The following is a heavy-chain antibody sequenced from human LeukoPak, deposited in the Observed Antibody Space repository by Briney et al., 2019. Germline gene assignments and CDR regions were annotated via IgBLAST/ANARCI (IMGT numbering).Heavy chain of an antibody. CDR2: INHSGST. CDR1: GGSFSVYY. CDR3: ARLAVRWFGELSFRKNWFDP. Sequence: SETLSLTCAVYGGSFSVYYWSWIRQPPGKGLEWIGEINHSGSTNYNPSLKSRVTISVDTSKNQFSLKLSSVTAADTAVYYCARLAVRWFGELSFRKNWFDPWGQGTLVTVSS. V-gene: IGHV4-34*01. D-gene: IGHD3-10*01. J-gene: IGHJ5*02.